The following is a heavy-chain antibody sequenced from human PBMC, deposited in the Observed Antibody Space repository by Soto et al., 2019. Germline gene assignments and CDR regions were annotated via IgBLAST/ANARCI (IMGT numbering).Heavy chain of an antibody. V-gene: IGHV3-23*01. Sequence: VGSLRLSCAASGFTFSSYAMSWVRQAPGKGLEWVSAISGSGGSTYYADSVKGRFTISRDNSKNTLYLQMNSLRAEDTAVYYCAKSLTAMVEPGFDYWGQGTLVTVSS. J-gene: IGHJ4*02. CDR2: ISGSGGST. CDR1: GFTFSSYA. CDR3: AKSLTAMVEPGFDY. D-gene: IGHD5-18*01.